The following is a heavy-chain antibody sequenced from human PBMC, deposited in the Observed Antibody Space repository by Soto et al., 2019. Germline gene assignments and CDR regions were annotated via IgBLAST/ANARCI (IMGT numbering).Heavy chain of an antibody. Sequence: ASVKVSCKASGYTFTSYGISWVRQAPGHGLEWMGWISAYNGNTNYAQKLQGRVTMTTDTSTSTAYMELRSLRSDDTAVYYCARRYCSGGSCYLLWYFDYWGQGTLVTVSS. J-gene: IGHJ4*02. CDR2: ISAYNGNT. D-gene: IGHD2-15*01. CDR1: GYTFTSYG. V-gene: IGHV1-18*01. CDR3: ARRYCSGGSCYLLWYFDY.